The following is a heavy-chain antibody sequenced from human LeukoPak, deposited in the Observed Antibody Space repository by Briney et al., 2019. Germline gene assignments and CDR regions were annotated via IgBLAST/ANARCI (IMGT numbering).Heavy chain of an antibody. V-gene: IGHV3-7*01. D-gene: IGHD2-2*01. CDR3: AREGGDDIVVVPAGANWFDP. Sequence: GGSLRLSCTASGLLFGDYAMTWVRQAPGKGLEWVANIKQDGSEKYYVDSVKGRFTISRDNAKNSLYLQMNSLRAEDTAVYYCAREGGDDIVVVPAGANWFDPWGQGTLVTVSS. CDR2: IKQDGSEK. J-gene: IGHJ5*02. CDR1: GLLFGDYA.